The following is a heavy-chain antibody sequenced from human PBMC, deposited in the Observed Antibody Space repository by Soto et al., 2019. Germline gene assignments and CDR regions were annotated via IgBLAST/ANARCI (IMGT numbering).Heavy chain of an antibody. CDR3: ARGGGYDSFDY. CDR2: ISHLEST. CDR1: GASISSGGFS. D-gene: IGHD5-12*01. J-gene: IGHJ4*02. Sequence: SETLSLTCTVSGASISSGGFSCSWIRQSPRKGLEWIGYISHLESTYFHPSFKSRLTMSIARTRNQFSLKLSSVTAADMAVYYCARGGGYDSFDYWGQGVLVTVSS. V-gene: IGHV4-30-2*06.